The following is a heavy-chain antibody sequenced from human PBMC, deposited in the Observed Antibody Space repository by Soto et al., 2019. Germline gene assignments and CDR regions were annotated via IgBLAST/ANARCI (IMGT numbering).Heavy chain of an antibody. CDR3: ATMKRARLDS. CDR2: INPTLDST. Sequence: QEQVVQSGPAMKEPGSSVKVSCRASGIMSSGYGFSWVRQAPGQGLEWVGRINPTLDSTQYAQNLQGRVSITGDKSTDTAYLEVTSLRLDDTAIYFCATMKRARLDSWGRGTVVTVSS. J-gene: IGHJ4*02. CDR1: GIMSSGYG. V-gene: IGHV1-69*09. D-gene: IGHD6-25*01.